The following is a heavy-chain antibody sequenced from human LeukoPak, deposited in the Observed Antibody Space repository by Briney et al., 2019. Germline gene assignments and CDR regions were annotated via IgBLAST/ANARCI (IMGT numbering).Heavy chain of an antibody. CDR3: ARSLIPGRWYFDL. J-gene: IGHJ2*01. CDR1: GFTFSSFP. CDR2: ISTDGSYK. Sequence: GKSLRLSCAVSGFTFSSFPFHWVRQAPGKGLEWVAAISTDGSYKYHGDSVKGRFTIFRDNPMSTLYLQMNGLRPDDTAVYYCARSLIPGRWYFDLWGRGTLVTVSS. V-gene: IGHV3-30*04. D-gene: IGHD3-16*01.